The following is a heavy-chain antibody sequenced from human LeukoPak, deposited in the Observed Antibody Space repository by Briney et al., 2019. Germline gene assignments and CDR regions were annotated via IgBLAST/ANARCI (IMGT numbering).Heavy chain of an antibody. CDR2: ISYSGST. CDR3: ARSIIGTRSKFDY. D-gene: IGHD1/OR15-1a*01. Sequence: LRLSCSASGFTFSSHAVHWVRKAPGKGLEWIGYISYSGSTNYNPSLKSRVTISLDTSKNQFALKLSSVTAADTAVYYCARSIIGTRSKFDYWGQGTLVTVSS. CDR1: GFTFSSHA. J-gene: IGHJ4*02. V-gene: IGHV4-59*08.